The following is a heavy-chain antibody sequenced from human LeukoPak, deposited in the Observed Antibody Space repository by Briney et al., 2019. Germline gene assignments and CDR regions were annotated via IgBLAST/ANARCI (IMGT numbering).Heavy chain of an antibody. CDR1: GFTFSDYY. Sequence: PGGSLRLSCAASGFTFSDYYMSWLRQAAGKGLEWVSYISSSGSTIYYADSVKGRFTISRDNAKNSLYLQMNSLRAEDTAVYYCARGRWGYDYPPSLVYWGQGTLVTVSS. V-gene: IGHV3-11*01. J-gene: IGHJ4*02. D-gene: IGHD5-12*01. CDR3: ARGRWGYDYPPSLVY. CDR2: ISSSGSTI.